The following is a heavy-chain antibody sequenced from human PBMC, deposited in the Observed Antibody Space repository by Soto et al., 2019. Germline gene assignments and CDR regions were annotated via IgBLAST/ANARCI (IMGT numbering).Heavy chain of an antibody. CDR3: ARDDYGIVPY. V-gene: IGHV1-2*02. D-gene: IGHD3-10*01. J-gene: IGHJ4*01. Sequence: ASVPVSCQASGYTVTDYYIHWVRQAPGQGPEWMGWIDPKNGGQLYAQKFQDRVTMTIDTSISTAYMELSRLTCDDTVLCYCARDDYGIVPYLGQGTLGTGS. CDR2: IDPKNGGQ. CDR1: GYTVTDYY.